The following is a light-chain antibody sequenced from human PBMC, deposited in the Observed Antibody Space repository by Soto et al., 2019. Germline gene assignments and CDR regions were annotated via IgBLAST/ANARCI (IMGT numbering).Light chain of an antibody. J-gene: IGKJ4*01. CDR2: AAS. CDR3: QQSFNSLALT. V-gene: IGKV1-39*01. CDR1: QSITTY. Sequence: DIQMTQSPSSLSASVGDRVTITCRASQSITTYLNWYRQKPGKAPKLLIYAASSLQSGVPSRFSGSGSETDFSLTISSLQPEDFATYYCQQSFNSLALTFGGGTKVDIK.